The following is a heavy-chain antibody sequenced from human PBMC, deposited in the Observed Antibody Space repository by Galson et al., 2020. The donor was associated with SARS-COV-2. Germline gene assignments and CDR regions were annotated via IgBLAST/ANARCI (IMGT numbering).Heavy chain of an antibody. D-gene: IGHD6-13*01. CDR1: GFTFSTYS. Sequence: GESLKISCAASGFTFSTYSMNWFRQATGKGLEWVSYISSSRSTIYYADSVKGRFTISRDDAKSSLYLQMNSLRGDDTAGYYCAREGLGSTYYLDYWGQGTLVTVSS. V-gene: IGHV3-48*04. CDR2: ISSSRSTI. J-gene: IGHJ4*02. CDR3: AREGLGSTYYLDY.